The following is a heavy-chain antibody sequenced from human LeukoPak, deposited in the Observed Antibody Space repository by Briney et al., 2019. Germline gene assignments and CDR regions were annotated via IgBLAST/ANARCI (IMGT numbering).Heavy chain of an antibody. V-gene: IGHV3-53*01. Sequence: GGSLRLSCAATGITVSRNYMNWVRQAPGKGLEWVSIIYSGGTTYYADSVKGRFTISRDDSKNTVYLQMNSLRAEDTAIYYCAREFTISRDYMDVWGKGSTVTVSS. J-gene: IGHJ6*03. CDR1: GITVSRNY. CDR2: IYSGGTT. D-gene: IGHD2-2*01. CDR3: AREFTISRDYMDV.